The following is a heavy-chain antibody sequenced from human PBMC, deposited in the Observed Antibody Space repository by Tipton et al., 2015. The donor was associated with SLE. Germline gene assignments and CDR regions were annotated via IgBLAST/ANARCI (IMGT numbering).Heavy chain of an antibody. CDR3: ARDPEYYYDSSGYFRDAFDI. D-gene: IGHD3-22*01. V-gene: IGHV4-59*01. CDR2: IYYSGST. CDR1: GGSFSGYY. J-gene: IGHJ3*02. Sequence: TLSLTCAVYGGSFSGYYWSWIRQPPGKGLEWIGYIYYSGSTNYNPSLKSRVTISVDTSKNQFSLKLSSVTAADTAVYYCARDPEYYYDSSGYFRDAFDIWGQGTMVTVSS.